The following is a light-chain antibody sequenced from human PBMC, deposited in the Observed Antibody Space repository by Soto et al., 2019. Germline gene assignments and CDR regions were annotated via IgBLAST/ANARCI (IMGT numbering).Light chain of an antibody. CDR1: QSVSSS. J-gene: IGKJ2*01. Sequence: EIVMTQSPATLSVSPGERATLSCRASQSVSSSLAWFQHKPGQAPRLLIYAASARATGIAAWLSGSGSGREFTLTLSSLQSEDFAVYYCLQHKSWPFTFGQGTKLEIK. V-gene: IGKV3-15*01. CDR2: AAS. CDR3: LQHKSWPFT.